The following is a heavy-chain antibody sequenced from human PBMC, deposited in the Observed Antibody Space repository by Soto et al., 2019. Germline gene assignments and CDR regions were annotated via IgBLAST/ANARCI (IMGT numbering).Heavy chain of an antibody. V-gene: IGHV4-30-2*01. Sequence: SETLSLTCAVSGGSISSGGYSWSWIRQPPGKGLEWIGYIYHSGSTYYNPSLKSRVTISVDRSKNQFSLKLSPVTAADTAVYYCAREVSGIQAFDYWGQGTLVTVSS. D-gene: IGHD1-20*01. CDR3: AREVSGIQAFDY. CDR2: IYHSGST. J-gene: IGHJ4*02. CDR1: GGSISSGGYS.